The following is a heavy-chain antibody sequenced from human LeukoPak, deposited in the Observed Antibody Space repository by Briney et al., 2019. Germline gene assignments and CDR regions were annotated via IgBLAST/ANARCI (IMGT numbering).Heavy chain of an antibody. CDR3: ATEIRYGITIFGEVRIHNWFDP. J-gene: IGHJ5*02. D-gene: IGHD3-3*01. Sequence: ATVKISCKVSGYTFTDYYMHWVQQAPGKGLEWMGLVDPEDGETIYAEKFQGRVTITADTSTDTAYMELSSLRSEDTAVYYCATEIRYGITIFGEVRIHNWFDPWGQGTLVTVSS. CDR1: GYTFTDYY. CDR2: VDPEDGET. V-gene: IGHV1-69-2*01.